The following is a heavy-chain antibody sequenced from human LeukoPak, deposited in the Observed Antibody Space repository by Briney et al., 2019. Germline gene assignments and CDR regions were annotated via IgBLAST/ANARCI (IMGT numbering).Heavy chain of an antibody. Sequence: ALVKVSCKVSGYTLTELSMHWVRQAPGKGLEWMGGFDPEDGETIYAQKFQGRVTMTEDTSTDTAYMELSSLRSEDTAVYYCATDQVVVAATTRGGAYYYYYGMDVWGQGTTVTVSS. J-gene: IGHJ6*02. D-gene: IGHD2-15*01. CDR3: ATDQVVVAATTRGGAYYYYYGMDV. CDR2: FDPEDGET. V-gene: IGHV1-24*01. CDR1: GYTLTELS.